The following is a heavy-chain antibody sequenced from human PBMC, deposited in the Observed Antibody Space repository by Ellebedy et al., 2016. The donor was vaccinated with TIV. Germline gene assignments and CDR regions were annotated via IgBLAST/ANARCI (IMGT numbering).Heavy chain of an antibody. CDR2: IYYSGST. CDR1: GGSISSYY. D-gene: IGHD5-12*01. CDR3: AGVYSGYENFDY. V-gene: IGHV4-59*01. J-gene: IGHJ4*02. Sequence: SETLSLTXTVSGGSISSYYWSWIRQPPGKGLEWIGYIYYSGSTNYNPSLKSRVTISVDTSKNQFSLKLSSVTAADTAVYYCAGVYSGYENFDYWGQGTLVTVSS.